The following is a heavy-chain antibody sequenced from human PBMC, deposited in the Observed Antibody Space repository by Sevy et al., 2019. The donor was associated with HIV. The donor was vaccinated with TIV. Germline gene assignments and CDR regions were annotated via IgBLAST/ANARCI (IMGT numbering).Heavy chain of an antibody. J-gene: IGHJ6*03. V-gene: IGHV3-33*01. CDR2: IWYDGSNK. CDR1: GFTFSSYG. D-gene: IGHD3-10*01. Sequence: GGSLRLSCAASGFTFSSYGMHWVRQAPGKGLEWVAVIWYDGSNKYYADSVKGRFTISRDNSKNTLYLQMNSLRAEDTAVYYCARDPKGFGELHYYYYYMGVWGKGTTVTVSS. CDR3: ARDPKGFGELHYYYYYMGV.